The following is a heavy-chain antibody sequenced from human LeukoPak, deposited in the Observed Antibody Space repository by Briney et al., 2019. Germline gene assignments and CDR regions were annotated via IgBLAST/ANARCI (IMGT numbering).Heavy chain of an antibody. J-gene: IGHJ3*02. Sequence: GESLRTSCKGSGYSFTSYWIGWVRQMPGKGLEWMGIIYPGDSDTRYSPSFQGQVTISADKSISTAYLQWDSLKASDTAMYYCARRSSSWAFDIWGQGTMVTVSS. V-gene: IGHV5-51*01. CDR1: GYSFTSYW. CDR2: IYPGDSDT. CDR3: ARRSSSWAFDI.